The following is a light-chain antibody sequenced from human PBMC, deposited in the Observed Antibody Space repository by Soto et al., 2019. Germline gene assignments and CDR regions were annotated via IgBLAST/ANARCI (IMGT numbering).Light chain of an antibody. V-gene: IGKV1-39*01. Sequence: DIQMTQSPSSLSASVGDRVIITCRASQSIGWFLNWYQHKLGKAPKLLINAASSLQSGVPSRFSGSGSGTDSTLTISSLQPEDFATYYCQQSYSTLPTFGQGTKVEIK. J-gene: IGKJ1*01. CDR2: AAS. CDR1: QSIGWF. CDR3: QQSYSTLPT.